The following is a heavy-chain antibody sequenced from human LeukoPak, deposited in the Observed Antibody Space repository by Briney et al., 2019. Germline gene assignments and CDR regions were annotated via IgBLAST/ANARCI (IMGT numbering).Heavy chain of an antibody. J-gene: IGHJ4*02. V-gene: IGHV1-2*02. D-gene: IGHD1-26*01. CDR1: GYTFTGYY. Sequence: ASVKVCCKASGYTFTGYYMHWVRQAPGQGLEWMGWINPNSGGTNYAQKFQGRVTMTRDTSISTAYMELSRLRSDDTAVYYCARGSYSGSYYYPYWGQGTLVTVSS. CDR3: ARGSYSGSYYYPY. CDR2: INPNSGGT.